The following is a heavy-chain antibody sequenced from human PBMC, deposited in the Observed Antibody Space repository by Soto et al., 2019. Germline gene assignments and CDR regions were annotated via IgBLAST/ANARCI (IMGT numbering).Heavy chain of an antibody. J-gene: IGHJ4*02. CDR3: ARGVYDILTGYFYYFDY. V-gene: IGHV1-18*01. Sequence: GASVKVSCKASGYTFASCGISWVRQAPGQGLEWMGWISAYNGNTNYAQKLQGRVTMTTDTSTSTAYMELRSLRSDDTAVYYCARGVYDILTGYFYYFDYWGQGTLVTVSS. CDR2: ISAYNGNT. D-gene: IGHD3-9*01. CDR1: GYTFASCG.